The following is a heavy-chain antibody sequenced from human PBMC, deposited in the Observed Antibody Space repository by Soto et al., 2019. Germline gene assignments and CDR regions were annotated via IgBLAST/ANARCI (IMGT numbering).Heavy chain of an antibody. D-gene: IGHD4-17*01. CDR1: GFTFSSYW. CDR2: IKQDGSEK. V-gene: IGHV3-7*03. J-gene: IGHJ4*02. Sequence: PGGSLRLSCAASGFTFSSYWMSWVRQAPGKGLEWVANIKQDGSEKYYVDSVKGRFTISRDNAKNSLYLQMNSLRAEDTAVHYCAREPETTVVTYYFDYWGQGTLVTVSS. CDR3: AREPETTVVTYYFDY.